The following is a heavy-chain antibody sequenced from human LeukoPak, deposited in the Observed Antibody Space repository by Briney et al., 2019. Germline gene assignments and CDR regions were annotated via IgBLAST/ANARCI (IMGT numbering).Heavy chain of an antibody. J-gene: IGHJ4*02. V-gene: IGHV3-48*03. CDR2: ISSSGSTI. CDR3: ASGIRERGFDY. CDR1: GFTFSSYE. Sequence: GGSLRLSCAASGFTFSSYEMNWVRQAPGKGLEWVSYISSSGSTIYYADSVKGRFTISRDNAKNSLFLQMNSLRAEDTAVYFCASGIRERGFDYWGQGTLVTVSS. D-gene: IGHD1-1*01.